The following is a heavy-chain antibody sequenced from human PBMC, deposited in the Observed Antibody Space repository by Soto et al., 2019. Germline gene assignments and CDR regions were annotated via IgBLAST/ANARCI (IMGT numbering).Heavy chain of an antibody. CDR2: ISAYNGNT. J-gene: IGHJ3*02. CDR1: GYTFTSYG. D-gene: IGHD7-27*01. Sequence: ASVKVSCKASGYTFTSYGISWVRQAPGQGLEWMGWISAYNGNTNYAQKLQGRVTMTTDTSTSTAYMELRSLRSDDTAVYYCARAKSWGDRVKDAFDIWGQGTMVTVSS. V-gene: IGHV1-18*01. CDR3: ARAKSWGDRVKDAFDI.